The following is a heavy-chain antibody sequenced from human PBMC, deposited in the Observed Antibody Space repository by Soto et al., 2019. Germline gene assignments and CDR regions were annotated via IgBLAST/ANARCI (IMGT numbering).Heavy chain of an antibody. CDR3: AKDVEDYDYIWGTSDAFDI. J-gene: IGHJ3*02. CDR1: GFTFSSYA. CDR2: ISGSGGST. V-gene: IGHV3-23*01. Sequence: EVQLLESGGGLVQPGGSLRLSCAASGFTFSSYAMSWVRQAPGKGLEWVSAISGSGGSTYYADSVKGRFTISRDNSKNTLYLQTNSLRAEDTAVYYCAKDVEDYDYIWGTSDAFDIWGQGTMVTVSS. D-gene: IGHD3-16*01.